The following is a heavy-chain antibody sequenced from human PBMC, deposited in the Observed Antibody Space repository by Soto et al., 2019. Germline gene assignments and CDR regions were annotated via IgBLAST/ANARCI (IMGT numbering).Heavy chain of an antibody. J-gene: IGHJ6*02. CDR1: GFTFSSYA. V-gene: IGHV3-30-3*01. CDR2: ISYDGSNK. Sequence: QMQLVESGGGVVQPGRSLRLSCAASGFTFSSYAMHWVRQAPGKGLEWVAVISYDGSNKYYADSVKGRFTISRDNSKNTLYLQMNSLRAEDTAVYYCARDLGSGSYYYYGMDVWGQGTTVTVSS. CDR3: ARDLGSGSYYYYGMDV. D-gene: IGHD1-26*01.